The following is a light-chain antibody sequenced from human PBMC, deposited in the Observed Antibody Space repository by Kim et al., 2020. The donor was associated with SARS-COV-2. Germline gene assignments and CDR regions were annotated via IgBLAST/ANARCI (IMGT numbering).Light chain of an antibody. CDR2: LEGSGSY. J-gene: IGLJ2*01. CDR3: ETWDSKIPVV. CDR1: SGHSSYI. V-gene: IGLV4-60*03. Sequence: QLVLTQSSSASASLGSSVKLTCTLSSGHSSYIIAWHQQQPGKAPRYLMKLEGSGSYNKGSGVPDRFSGSSSGADRYLTISNLQSEDEADYYCETWDSKIPVVFGGGTQLTVL.